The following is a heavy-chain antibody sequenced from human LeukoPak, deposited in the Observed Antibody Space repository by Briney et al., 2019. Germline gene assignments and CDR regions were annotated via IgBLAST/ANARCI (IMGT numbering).Heavy chain of an antibody. CDR1: GFTFSSSG. V-gene: IGHV3-23*01. D-gene: IGHD5-18*01. J-gene: IGHJ4*02. Sequence: GGSLRLSCAASGFTFSSSGMGWVRQAPGKGLECVSPSTGSGGSTSYTDSVKGRFTISRDNSKNTLYLQMNSLRAEDTAVYYCTRGRNTGRQFYFDYWGQGTLVTVAS. CDR3: TRGRNTGRQFYFDY. CDR2: STGSGGST.